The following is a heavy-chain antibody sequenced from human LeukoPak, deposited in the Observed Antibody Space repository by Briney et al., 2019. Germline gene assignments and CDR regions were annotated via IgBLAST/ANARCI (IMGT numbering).Heavy chain of an antibody. D-gene: IGHD1-14*01. Sequence: PGGSLRLSCAASGFTFSSYWMSWVRQAPGKGPEWVANIKQDGSEKYYVDSVKGRFTISRDNAKNSLYLQMNSLRAEDTAVYYCARTRTGRYYYYYYGMDVWGQGTTVTVSS. CDR2: IKQDGSEK. V-gene: IGHV3-7*01. CDR1: GFTFSSYW. CDR3: ARTRTGRYYYYYYGMDV. J-gene: IGHJ6*02.